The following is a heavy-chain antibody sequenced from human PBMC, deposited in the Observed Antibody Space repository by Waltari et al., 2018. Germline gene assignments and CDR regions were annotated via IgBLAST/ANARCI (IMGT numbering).Heavy chain of an antibody. J-gene: IGHJ4*02. CDR2: INQGGGEK. CDR3: ARVYRGEDCTDGVCFYFDF. CDR1: GFTFSRFW. D-gene: IGHD2-8*01. V-gene: IGHV3-7*01. Sequence: EVQLVESGGGLVQPGGSLRLSCAASGFTFSRFWISWVRQAPGKGLEWVANINQGGGEKYYVDSVKGRFTISRDNAKNSLYLQLNSLRAEDTALYYCARVYRGEDCTDGVCFYFDFWGQGTLITVSS.